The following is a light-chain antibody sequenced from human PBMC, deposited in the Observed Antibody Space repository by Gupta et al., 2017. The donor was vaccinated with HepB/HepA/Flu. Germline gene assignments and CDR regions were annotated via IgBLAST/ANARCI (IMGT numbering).Light chain of an antibody. J-gene: IGLJ2*01. CDR3: QAWDSSTPV. V-gene: IGLV3-1*01. CDR2: QDS. CDR1: KLGDNY. Sequence: SYHLTQTPSGSGSPGPTARITCSGDKLGDNYACWYQQKPGQSPVLVIYQDSKRPSGPPERFSGSNSGNTATLTIRGTQAMDEADYYCQAWDSSTPVFGGGTKLTVL.